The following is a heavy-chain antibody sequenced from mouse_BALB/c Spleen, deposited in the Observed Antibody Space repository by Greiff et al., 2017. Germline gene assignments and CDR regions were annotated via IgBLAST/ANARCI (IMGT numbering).Heavy chain of an antibody. CDR3: ARGRYDDWFAY. CDR2: INPGSGGT. CDR1: GYAFTNYL. D-gene: IGHD2-14*01. Sequence: VQLKESGAELVRPGTSVKVSCKASGYAFTNYLIEWVKQRPGQGLEWIGVINPGSGGTNYNEKFKGKATLTADKSSSTAYMQLSSLTSDDSAVYFCARGRYDDWFAYWGQGTLVTVSA. V-gene: IGHV1-54*01. J-gene: IGHJ3*01.